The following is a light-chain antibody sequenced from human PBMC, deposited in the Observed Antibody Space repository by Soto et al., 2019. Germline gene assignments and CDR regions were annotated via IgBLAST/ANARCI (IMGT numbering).Light chain of an antibody. V-gene: IGKV3-11*01. CDR2: DAS. CDR3: QQYGSSRVT. J-gene: IGKJ5*01. Sequence: IMLKQSPATLSLTPGERATLSCMASQSVSSYLAWYQQKPGQAPRLLIYDASNRATGIPARFSGSGSGTDFTLTISRLEPEDFAVYYCQQYGSSRVTFGQGTRLEIK. CDR1: QSVSSY.